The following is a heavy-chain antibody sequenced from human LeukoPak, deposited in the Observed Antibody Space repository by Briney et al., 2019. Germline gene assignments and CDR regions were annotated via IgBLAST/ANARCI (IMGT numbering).Heavy chain of an antibody. CDR1: GFTFSSYS. CDR3: ARARHIVVVTEGFDY. D-gene: IGHD2-21*02. Sequence: PGGSLRLSCAASGFTFSSYSMNWVRQAPGKGLEWVSSISSSSSYIYYADSVKGRFTISRDNSKNTLYLQMNSLRAEDTAVYYCARARHIVVVTEGFDYWGQGTLVTVSS. J-gene: IGHJ4*02. CDR2: ISSSSSYI. V-gene: IGHV3-21*01.